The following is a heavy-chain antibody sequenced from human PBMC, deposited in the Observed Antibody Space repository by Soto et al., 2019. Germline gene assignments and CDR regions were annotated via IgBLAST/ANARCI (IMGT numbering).Heavy chain of an antibody. CDR3: ARVPGGGSCYDY. J-gene: IGHJ4*02. CDR2: IYSGGST. D-gene: IGHD2-15*01. CDR1: GFTVSSNY. Sequence: GGSLRLSCAASGFTVSSNYMSWVRQAPGKGLEWVSVIYSGGSTNYADSVKGRFTISRDNSKNTLYLQMNSLRAEDTAVYYCARVPGGGSCYDYWGQGTLVTVSS. V-gene: IGHV3-66*01.